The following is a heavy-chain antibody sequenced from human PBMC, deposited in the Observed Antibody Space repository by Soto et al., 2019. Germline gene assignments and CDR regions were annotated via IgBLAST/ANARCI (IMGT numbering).Heavy chain of an antibody. V-gene: IGHV1-18*04. Sequence: ASVKVSCKASGYTFTSYGISWVRQAPGQGLEWMGWISAYTGNTNYAQKFQGRVSMTIDTSTNTAYMDLRSLRSDDTAVYYCAIDRGTWVVTAQYKGMHVWGIGTTVTV. CDR2: ISAYTGNT. CDR3: AIDRGTWVVTAQYKGMHV. D-gene: IGHD3-22*01. J-gene: IGHJ6*04. CDR1: GYTFTSYG.